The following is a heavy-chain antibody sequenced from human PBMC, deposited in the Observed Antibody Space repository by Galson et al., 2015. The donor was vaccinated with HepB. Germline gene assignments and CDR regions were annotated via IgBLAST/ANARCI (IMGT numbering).Heavy chain of an antibody. D-gene: IGHD6-13*01. CDR3: ARDGRSSWYKIGFDY. V-gene: IGHV1-2*02. CDR1: GYTFTGYY. J-gene: IGHJ4*02. CDR2: INPNSGGT. Sequence: SVKVSCKASGYTFTGYYMHWVRQAPGQGLEWMGWINPNSGGTNYAQKFQGRVTMTRDTSISTAYMELSRLRSDDTAVYYCARDGRSSWYKIGFDYWGQGTLVTVSS.